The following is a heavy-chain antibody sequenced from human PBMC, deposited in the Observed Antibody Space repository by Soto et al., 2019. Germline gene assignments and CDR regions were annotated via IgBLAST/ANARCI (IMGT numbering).Heavy chain of an antibody. CDR3: AHGSCTSADCYPNPYLDY. Sequence: QITLKESGPTLVKPTQTLTLTCTFSGFSLSTSAEGVGWIRQPPGKALEWLALIYWDGVERYSPSLKSRLTITKDTSKNQVVLTMTNMDPADTATYSCAHGSCTSADCYPNPYLDYWGQGILVTVSS. CDR2: IYWDGVE. V-gene: IGHV2-5*02. D-gene: IGHD2-2*01. J-gene: IGHJ4*02. CDR1: GFSLSTSAEG.